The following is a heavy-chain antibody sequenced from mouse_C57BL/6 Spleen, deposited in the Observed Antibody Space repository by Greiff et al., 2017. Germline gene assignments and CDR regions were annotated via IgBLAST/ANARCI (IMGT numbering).Heavy chain of an antibody. CDR2: IYPGSGST. D-gene: IGHD1-1*01. Sequence: QVQLQQPGAELVKPGASVQMSCKASGYTFTSYWITWVKQRPGQGLEWIGDIYPGSGSTNYNEKFKSKATLTVDTSSSTAYMQLSSLTSEDSAVYYCARSPYYYGSSPGYWGQGTTLTVSS. V-gene: IGHV1-55*01. CDR3: ARSPYYYGSSPGY. J-gene: IGHJ2*01. CDR1: GYTFTSYW.